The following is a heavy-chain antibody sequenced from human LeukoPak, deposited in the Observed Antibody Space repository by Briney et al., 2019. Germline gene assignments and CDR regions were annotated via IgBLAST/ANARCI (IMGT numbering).Heavy chain of an antibody. D-gene: IGHD3-10*01. V-gene: IGHV3-9*01. J-gene: IGHJ4*02. Sequence: PGRSLRLSCVGSGFNFDEYAMHWVRQPPGKGLEWVSGVSSNSDDIGYADSVKGRFTISRDNSKNTLYLQMNSLRAEDTAVYYCARDGSGELLYGFDYWGQGTLVTVSS. CDR2: VSSNSDDI. CDR3: ARDGSGELLYGFDY. CDR1: GFNFDEYA.